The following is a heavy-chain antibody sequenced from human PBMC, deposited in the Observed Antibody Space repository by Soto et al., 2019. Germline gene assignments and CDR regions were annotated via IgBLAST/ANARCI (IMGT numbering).Heavy chain of an antibody. CDR3: TTDGRSFWLEDYYYYMDV. D-gene: IGHD3-22*01. CDR2: IKSKTDGGTT. J-gene: IGHJ6*03. CDR1: GFTFSNAW. Sequence: PGGSLRLSCAASGFTFSNAWMSWVRQAPGKGLEWVGRIKSKTDGGTTDYAAPVKGRFTISRDDSKNTLYLQMNSLKTEDTAVYYCTTDGRSFWLEDYYYYMDVWGKGTTVTVSS. V-gene: IGHV3-15*01.